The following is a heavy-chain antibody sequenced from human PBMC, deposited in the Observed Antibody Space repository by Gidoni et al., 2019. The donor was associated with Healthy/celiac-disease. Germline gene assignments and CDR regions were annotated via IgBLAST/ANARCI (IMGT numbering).Heavy chain of an antibody. J-gene: IGHJ6*02. Sequence: EVQLLESGGGLVQPGGSLRLSCAASGFTFSSYAMSWVRQAPGKGLEWVSAISGSGGSTYYADSVKGRFTISRDNSKNTLYLQMNSLRAEDTAVYYCAKGKAVSDFWSGYYEAGGYYYGMDVWGQGTTVTVSS. CDR1: GFTFSSYA. D-gene: IGHD3-3*01. CDR3: AKGKAVSDFWSGYYEAGGYYYGMDV. V-gene: IGHV3-23*01. CDR2: ISGSGGST.